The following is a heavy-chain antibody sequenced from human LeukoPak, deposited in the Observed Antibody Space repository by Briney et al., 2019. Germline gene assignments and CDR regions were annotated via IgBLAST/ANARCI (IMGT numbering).Heavy chain of an antibody. Sequence: SETLSLTCTVSGGSISSYYWSWIRQPAGKGLEWIGRIYTSGSTNYNPSLKSRVTMSVDTSMNQFSLKLSSVTAADTAVYYCARLSPRSRSVVPAAILSWFDPWGQGTLVTVSS. J-gene: IGHJ5*02. CDR2: IYTSGST. CDR3: ARLSPRSRSVVPAAILSWFDP. D-gene: IGHD2-2*02. CDR1: GGSISSYY. V-gene: IGHV4-4*07.